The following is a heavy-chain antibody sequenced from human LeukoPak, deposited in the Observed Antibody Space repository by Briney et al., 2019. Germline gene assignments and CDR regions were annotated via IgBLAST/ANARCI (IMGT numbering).Heavy chain of an antibody. CDR3: ARDGYASTWYVFDY. D-gene: IGHD6-13*01. Sequence: SQTLSLTYAISGDSVSSNSVAWNWIRQSPSRGLEWLGRTYFRSKWYNDYAVSVKSRITINPDTSKNQFSLHLNSVTPEDTAVYYCARDGYASTWYVFDYWGQGTLVTVSS. J-gene: IGHJ4*02. CDR1: GDSVSSNSVA. CDR2: TYFRSKWYN. V-gene: IGHV6-1*01.